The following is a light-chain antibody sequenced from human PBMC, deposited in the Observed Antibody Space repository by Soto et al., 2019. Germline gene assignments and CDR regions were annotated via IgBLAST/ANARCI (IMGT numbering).Light chain of an antibody. V-gene: IGKV1-5*01. CDR2: DAS. Sequence: DIQMTQSPSTLSASVGDRVTITCRASQSVSSWLAWYQQKPGKAPKLVIYDASSSESGVPSRFSGSGSGTDFTLSISSLQPDDFATYYCQQYKSDPYTFCQGTKLEIK. J-gene: IGKJ2*01. CDR1: QSVSSW. CDR3: QQYKSDPYT.